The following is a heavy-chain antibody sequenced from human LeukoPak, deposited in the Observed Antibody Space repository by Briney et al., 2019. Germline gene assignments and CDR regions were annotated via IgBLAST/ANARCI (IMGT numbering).Heavy chain of an antibody. J-gene: IGHJ1*01. CDR2: INPSGGST. CDR3: ARGPSTYDSSGYWLQH. CDR1: GYTFTIYY. D-gene: IGHD3-22*01. V-gene: IGHV1-46*01. Sequence: ASVTVSCKASGYTFTIYYMHWVRQAPGQGLEWMGIINPSGGSTSYAQKFQGRVTMTRDTSTSTVYMEPSSLRSEDTAVYYCARGPSTYDSSGYWLQHWGQGTLVTVSS.